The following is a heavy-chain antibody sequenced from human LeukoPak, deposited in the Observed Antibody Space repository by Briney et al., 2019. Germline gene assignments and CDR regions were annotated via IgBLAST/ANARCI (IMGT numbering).Heavy chain of an antibody. CDR3: ARRHRRTLFDY. CDR2: INHSGST. Sequence: SETLSLTCAVYGGSFSGYYWSWIRQPPGKGLEWIGEINHSGSTNYNPSLKSRVTISVDTSKNQFSLKLSSVTAADTAVYYCARRHRRTLFDYWGQGTLGTVSS. J-gene: IGHJ4*02. D-gene: IGHD1-1*01. CDR1: GGSFSGYY. V-gene: IGHV4-34*01.